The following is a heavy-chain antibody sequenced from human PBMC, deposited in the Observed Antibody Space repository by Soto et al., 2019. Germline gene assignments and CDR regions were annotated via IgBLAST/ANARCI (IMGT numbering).Heavy chain of an antibody. J-gene: IGHJ3*02. CDR3: ASRWELSDAFDI. CDR1: GYXFTSYW. Sequence: EXLKISCKGSGYXFTSYWIGWVRQMPGKGLEWMGIIYPGDSDTRYSPSFQGQVTISADKSISTAYLQLSSLKASDTAMYYCASRWELSDAFDIWGQGTMVTVSS. CDR2: IYPGDSDT. V-gene: IGHV5-51*01. D-gene: IGHD1-26*01.